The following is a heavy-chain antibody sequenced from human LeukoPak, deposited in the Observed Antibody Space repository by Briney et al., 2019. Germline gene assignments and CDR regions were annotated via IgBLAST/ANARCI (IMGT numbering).Heavy chain of an antibody. D-gene: IGHD4-17*01. V-gene: IGHV1-2*02. CDR2: INPDSGGT. J-gene: IGHJ4*02. CDR1: GYTFTGYY. Sequence: ASVKVSCKASGYTFTGYYMHWVRQAPGQGLEWMGWINPDSGGTNYVEKFQGRVTMTRDTSISTAYMELSRLTSDDTAVYYCAREHDYANYWGQGTLVTVSS. CDR3: AREHDYANY.